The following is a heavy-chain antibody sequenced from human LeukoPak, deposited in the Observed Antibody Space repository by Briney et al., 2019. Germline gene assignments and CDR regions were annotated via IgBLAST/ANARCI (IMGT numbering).Heavy chain of an antibody. CDR2: INPNSGGT. J-gene: IGHJ3*02. D-gene: IGHD3-22*01. CDR3: AGRDSSWFAFDI. V-gene: IGHV1-2*02. CDR1: GYTFTGYY. Sequence: ASVKVSCKASGYTFTGYYMHWVRQAPGQGLEWMGWINPNSGGTNYAQKFQGRVTMTRDTSISTAYMELSRLRSDDTAVYYCAGRDSSWFAFDIWGQGTMVTVSS.